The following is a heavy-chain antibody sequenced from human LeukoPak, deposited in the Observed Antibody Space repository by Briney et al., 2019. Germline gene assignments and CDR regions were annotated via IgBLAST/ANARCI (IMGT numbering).Heavy chain of an antibody. D-gene: IGHD6-13*01. CDR2: ISYNGRNK. CDR1: GLTFSSYG. J-gene: IGHJ4*02. V-gene: IGHV3-30*03. CDR3: ASSWAYFDS. Sequence: GRSLRLSCEASGLTFSSYGMHWVRQAPGKGLEWVADISYNGRNKFYADSVKGRFTISRDNSKNTLYLQMNSLRAEDTAVYYCASSWAYFDSWGQGTLVTVSS.